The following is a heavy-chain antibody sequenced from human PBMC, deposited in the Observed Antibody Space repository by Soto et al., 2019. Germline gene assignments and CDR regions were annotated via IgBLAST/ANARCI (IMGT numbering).Heavy chain of an antibody. V-gene: IGHV3-30*18. CDR3: AKDQVIAASHGID. CDR2: ISNEGSDK. CDR1: GFTFNNYG. Sequence: QVQLVESGGGVVQPGRSLRLSCAASGFTFNNYGMHWVRQAPGKGLEWVATISNEGSDKYYADSVKGRLTISRDNSKNTVYLQMNSLTAEETAVYYFAKDQVIAASHGIDWGQGTMVTVSS. J-gene: IGHJ3*01. D-gene: IGHD6-13*01.